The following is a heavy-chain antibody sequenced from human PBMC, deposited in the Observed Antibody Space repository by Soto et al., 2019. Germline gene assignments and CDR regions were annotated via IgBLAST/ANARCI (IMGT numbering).Heavy chain of an antibody. CDR1: GGSISSYY. CDR2: IYYSGST. D-gene: IGHD3-3*01. V-gene: IGHV4-59*01. Sequence: ETLSLTCTVSGGSISSYYWSWIRQPPGKGLEWIGYIYYSGSTNYNPSLKSRVTISVDTSKNQFSLKLSSVTAADTAVYYCARGYDFWSGYPPDNWFDPWGQGTLVTVSS. J-gene: IGHJ5*02. CDR3: ARGYDFWSGYPPDNWFDP.